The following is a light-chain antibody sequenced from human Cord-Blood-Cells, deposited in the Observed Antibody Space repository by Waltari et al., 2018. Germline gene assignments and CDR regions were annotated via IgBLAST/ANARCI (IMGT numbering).Light chain of an antibody. J-gene: IGLJ3*02. V-gene: IGLV4-69*01. CDR2: LNSDGSH. CDR3: QTWGTGIRV. CDR1: SGHSSYA. Sequence: QLVLTQSPSASASLGASVKLTCTLSSGHSSYALPWHQQQPEKGPRYLMKLNSDGSHSKGDGIPDRFSGSSSGAERYLTISSLQSEDEADYYCQTWGTGIRVFGGGTKLTVL.